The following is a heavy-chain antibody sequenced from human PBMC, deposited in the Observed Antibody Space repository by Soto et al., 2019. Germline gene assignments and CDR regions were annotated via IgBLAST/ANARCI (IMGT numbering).Heavy chain of an antibody. CDR2: IYYSGST. D-gene: IGHD3-10*01. J-gene: IGHJ4*02. Sequence: SETLSLTCTVSGGSISSGGYYWSWIRQHPGKGLEWIGYIYYSGSTYYNPSLKSRVTISVETSKNQFSLKLSSVTAADTAVYYCARDRMAGSGSYYHAFYFDYWGQGTLVTVSS. V-gene: IGHV4-31*03. CDR3: ARDRMAGSGSYYHAFYFDY. CDR1: GGSISSGGYY.